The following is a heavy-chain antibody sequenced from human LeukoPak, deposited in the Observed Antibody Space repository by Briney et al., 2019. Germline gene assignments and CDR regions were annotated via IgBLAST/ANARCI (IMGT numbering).Heavy chain of an antibody. Sequence: PSETLSLTCTVSGGSMSSYYWSSTRQPPGKGLAWIGYIHYSGSTNYNPSLQSRVTKSLDTSKNQYSLNLSSVTAADTAVYYGARPRYFDYWGKGTLVTVSS. CDR2: IHYSGST. J-gene: IGHJ4*02. V-gene: IGHV4-59*08. CDR3: ARPRYFDY. CDR1: GGSMSSYY.